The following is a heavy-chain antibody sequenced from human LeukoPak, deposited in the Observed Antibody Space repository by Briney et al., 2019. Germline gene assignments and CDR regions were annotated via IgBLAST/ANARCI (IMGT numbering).Heavy chain of an antibody. J-gene: IGHJ4*02. CDR1: GGSISSGGYY. CDR2: IYHSGST. D-gene: IGHD5-24*01. V-gene: IGHV4-30-2*01. Sequence: PSQTLSLTCTVSGGSISSGGYYWSWIRQPPGKGLEWIGYIYHSGSTYYNPSLKSRVTISVDRSKNQFSLKLSSVTAADTAVYYCARSGEMATTTDYWGQGTLVTVSS. CDR3: ARSGEMATTTDY.